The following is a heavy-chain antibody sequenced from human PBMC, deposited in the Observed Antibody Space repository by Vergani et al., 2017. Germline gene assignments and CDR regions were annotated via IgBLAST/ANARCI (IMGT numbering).Heavy chain of an antibody. V-gene: IGHV4-59*01. J-gene: IGHJ6*02. CDR2: IYYSGST. Sequence: QVQLQESGPGLVKPSETLSLTCTVSGGSISSYYWRWIRQPPGKGLEWIGYIYYSGSTNYNPSLKSRVTISVDTSKNQFSLKLSSVTAADTAVYYCARFTILYGMDVWGQGTTVTVSS. D-gene: IGHD3-3*01. CDR1: GGSISSYY. CDR3: ARFTILYGMDV.